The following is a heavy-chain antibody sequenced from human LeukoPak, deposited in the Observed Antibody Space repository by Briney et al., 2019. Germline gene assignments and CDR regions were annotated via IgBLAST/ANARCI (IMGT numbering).Heavy chain of an antibody. CDR1: GFTFSSYW. CDR2: IKQDGSEK. Sequence: PGGSLRLSCAASGFTFSSYWMSWVRQAPGKGLEWVANIKQDGSEKYYVDSVKGRFTISRDNAKNSLYLQTNSLRAEDTAVYYCARGRRCSGGSCYEYYFDYWGQGTLVTVSS. CDR3: ARGRRCSGGSCYEYYFDY. D-gene: IGHD2-15*01. V-gene: IGHV3-7*01. J-gene: IGHJ4*02.